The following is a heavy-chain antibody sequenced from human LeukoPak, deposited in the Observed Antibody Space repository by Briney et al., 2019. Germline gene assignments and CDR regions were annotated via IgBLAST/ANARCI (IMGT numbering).Heavy chain of an antibody. CDR1: GFNFYNYA. CDR2: IGGDAGVT. CDR3: ARRGESTTYGDYRFDY. Sequence: PGGSLRLSCTASGFNFYNYAMNWVRQAPGKGLEWVSVIGGDAGVTYYTDSVKGRFTISRDNSKNTLFLQMNSLRAEDTAVYYCARRGESTTYGDYRFDYWGQGTLVTVSS. D-gene: IGHD4-17*01. J-gene: IGHJ4*02. V-gene: IGHV3-23*01.